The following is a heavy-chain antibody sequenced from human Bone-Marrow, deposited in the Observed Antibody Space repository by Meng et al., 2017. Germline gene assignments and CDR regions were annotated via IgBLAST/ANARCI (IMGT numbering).Heavy chain of an antibody. D-gene: IGHD2-15*01. J-gene: IGHJ5*02. V-gene: IGHV1-18*01. CDR1: GYTFTSYG. CDR3: ARDDNCSGGSCYLTPGWFDP. CDR2: ISAYNGYT. Sequence: QGTLVQCGDEGKKPGAPVKASCKASGYTFTSYGISWVRQAPGQGLEWMGWISAYNGYTNYAQKLQGRVTMTTDTSTSTAYMELRSLRSDDTAVYYCARDDNCSGGSCYLTPGWFDPWGQGTLVTVSS.